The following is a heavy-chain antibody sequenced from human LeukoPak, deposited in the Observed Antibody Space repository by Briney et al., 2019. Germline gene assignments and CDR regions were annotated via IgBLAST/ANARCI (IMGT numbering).Heavy chain of an antibody. Sequence: SVKVSCKAPGGTFSRYAISWVRQAPGQGLEWMGGIIPIFGTANYAQKFQGRVTITADESTSIAYMELSSLRSEDTAVYYCAREYSSSSYRGSDWFDPWGQGTLVTVSS. D-gene: IGHD6-6*01. V-gene: IGHV1-69*13. CDR1: GGTFSRYA. CDR2: IIPIFGTA. CDR3: AREYSSSSYRGSDWFDP. J-gene: IGHJ5*02.